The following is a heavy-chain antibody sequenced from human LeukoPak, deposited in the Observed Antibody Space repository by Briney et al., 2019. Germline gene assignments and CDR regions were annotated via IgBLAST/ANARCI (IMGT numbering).Heavy chain of an antibody. CDR3: ARAVYYDSNPYYFAD. Sequence: ASVTETFKASGYTFTGYYIHWVRQAPGQGLEWMGWINPQSGATKSAQKLQGRGSVTRDTSIMTVHMELRRLRSDDTAFYFCARAVYYDSNPYYFADWGPGAMVTVSS. J-gene: IGHJ4*02. D-gene: IGHD3-22*01. CDR2: INPQSGAT. CDR1: GYTFTGYY. V-gene: IGHV1-2*02.